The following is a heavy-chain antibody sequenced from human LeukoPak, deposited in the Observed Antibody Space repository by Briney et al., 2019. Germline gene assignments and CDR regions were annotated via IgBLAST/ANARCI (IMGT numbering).Heavy chain of an antibody. V-gene: IGHV3-21*01. Sequence: KSGGSLRLSCAASGFTFSSNSMNWVRQAPGKGLEWVSSISSSSSYIYYADSVKGRFTISRDNAKNSLYLQMNSLRAEDTAVYYCARVNSGWSYYFDSWGQGTLVTVSS. CDR2: ISSSSSYI. CDR1: GFTFSSNS. J-gene: IGHJ4*02. CDR3: ARVNSGWSYYFDS. D-gene: IGHD6-19*01.